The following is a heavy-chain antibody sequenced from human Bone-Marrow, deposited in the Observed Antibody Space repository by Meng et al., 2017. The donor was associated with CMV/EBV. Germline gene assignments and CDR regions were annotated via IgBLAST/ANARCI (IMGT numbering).Heavy chain of an antibody. J-gene: IGHJ4*02. CDR2: IYPGDSDT. CDR1: GYSFTSYW. D-gene: IGHD2-2*01. Sequence: KVSCLGSGYSFTSYWIGWVRQMRGKGLEWMGIIYPGDSDTRYSPSFQGQVTISADKSISNAYLQWSSLKASDTAMYYCARTRVVPAAMEFDYWGQGTLVTVSS. V-gene: IGHV5-51*01. CDR3: ARTRVVPAAMEFDY.